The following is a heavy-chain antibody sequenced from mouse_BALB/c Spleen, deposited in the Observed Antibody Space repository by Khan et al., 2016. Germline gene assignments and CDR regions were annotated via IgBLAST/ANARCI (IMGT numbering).Heavy chain of an antibody. CDR2: INPYNDGT. D-gene: IGHD2-1*01. V-gene: IGHV1S136*01. J-gene: IGHJ1*01. Sequence: VQLKESGPELVKPGASVKMSCKACGYTFTSYVMHWVKQKPGQGLEWIGYINPYNDGTKYNEKFKGKATLTSDKSSSTAYMELSSLTSEDSAVYYCARSGKLLYWYFDVWGAGTTVTVSS. CDR3: ARSGKLLYWYFDV. CDR1: GYTFTSYV.